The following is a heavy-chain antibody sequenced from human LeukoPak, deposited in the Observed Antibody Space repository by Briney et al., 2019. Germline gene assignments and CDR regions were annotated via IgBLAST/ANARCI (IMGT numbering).Heavy chain of an antibody. Sequence: KPGGSLRLSCAASGFTFSNSWMAWVRQAPGKGLEWVANIKQDGSTKHYADSLKGRFTISRDNPKNSVYVQMNSLRADDTAVYYCARDTDGSLDYWGQGILVTVAS. D-gene: IGHD1-26*01. J-gene: IGHJ4*02. CDR1: GFTFSNSW. CDR2: IKQDGSTK. CDR3: ARDTDGSLDY. V-gene: IGHV3-7*01.